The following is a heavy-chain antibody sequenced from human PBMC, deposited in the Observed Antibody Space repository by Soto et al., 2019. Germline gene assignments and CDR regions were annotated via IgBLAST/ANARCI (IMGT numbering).Heavy chain of an antibody. V-gene: IGHV4-34*01. CDR3: ARQSSGWYYYYGMDV. CDR1: GESFSGYY. D-gene: IGHD6-19*01. J-gene: IGHJ6*02. Sequence: RSLTCAVYGESFSGYYWSWIRQPPGKGLEWIGEINHSGSTNYNPSLKSRVTISVDTSKNQFSLKLSSVTAADTAVYYCARQSSGWYYYYGMDVWGQGTTVTVSS. CDR2: INHSGST.